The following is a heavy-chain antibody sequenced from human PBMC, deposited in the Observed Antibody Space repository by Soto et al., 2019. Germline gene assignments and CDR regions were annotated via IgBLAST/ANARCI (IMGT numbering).Heavy chain of an antibody. J-gene: IGHJ6*02. D-gene: IGHD1-7*01. V-gene: IGHV5-10-1*01. Sequence: GESLKLSCKGSGYSFTSYWISWVRQMPGKGLEWMGRIDPSDSYTNYSPSFQGHVTISADKSISTAYLQWSSLKASDTAMYYCARPAGTTVFQYYYGMDVWGQGTTVTVSS. CDR1: GYSFTSYW. CDR3: ARPAGTTVFQYYYGMDV. CDR2: IDPSDSYT.